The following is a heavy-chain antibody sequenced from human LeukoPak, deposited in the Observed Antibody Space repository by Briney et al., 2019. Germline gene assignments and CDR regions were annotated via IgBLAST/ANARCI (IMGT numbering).Heavy chain of an antibody. V-gene: IGHV4-59*02. CDR1: GVSVSTSN. D-gene: IGHD2/OR15-2a*01. Sequence: PSETLSLTCNVSGVSVSTSNWNWIRQRPGKGLEWIGCLSYTGKTDYNPSLKSRVSISLGSSNNHFSLKLTSVTAADTAVYYCSEGYFEPFDHWGQGILVTVSS. CDR2: LSYTGKT. J-gene: IGHJ4*02. CDR3: SEGYFEPFDH.